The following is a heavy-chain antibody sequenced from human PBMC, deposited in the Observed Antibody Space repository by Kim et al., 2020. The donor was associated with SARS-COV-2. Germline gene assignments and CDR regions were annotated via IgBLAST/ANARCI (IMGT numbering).Heavy chain of an antibody. J-gene: IGHJ4*02. Sequence: SETLSLTCAVYGGSFSGYYWSWIRQPPGKGLEWIGEINHSGSTNYNPSLKSRVTISVDTYKNQFSRKLSSVTAADTAVYYCARGLWVGYSSSWYRGYYFDYWGQGTLVTVSS. CDR3: ARGLWVGYSSSWYRGYYFDY. V-gene: IGHV4-34*01. D-gene: IGHD6-13*01. CDR1: GGSFSGYY. CDR2: INHSGST.